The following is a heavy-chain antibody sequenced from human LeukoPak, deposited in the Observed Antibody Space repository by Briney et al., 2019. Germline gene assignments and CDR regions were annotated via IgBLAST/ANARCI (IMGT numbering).Heavy chain of an antibody. Sequence: ETLSLTCTVSGGSISSYSWSWVRQAPGKGLEWVSAITGSGGNTYYADSVKGRFTISRDNSKSTLYLQMNSLRAEDTAVYYCAKDLKAGGGGRNASDIWGQGTMVTVSS. CDR2: ITGSGGNT. V-gene: IGHV3-23*01. J-gene: IGHJ3*02. CDR1: GGSISSYS. D-gene: IGHD3-16*01. CDR3: AKDLKAGGGGRNASDI.